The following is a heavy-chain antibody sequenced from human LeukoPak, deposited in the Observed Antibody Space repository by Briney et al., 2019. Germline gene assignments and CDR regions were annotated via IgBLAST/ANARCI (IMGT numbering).Heavy chain of an antibody. Sequence: GRSLRLSCAASGFTFSSYGMHWVRQAPGKGLEWVALISYDGSNEYYADSVRGRFTISRDNSKFTLYMQMNSLRAEDTAVYYCAKEVGSTFYYYYNGMDVWGQGTTVTVSS. CDR2: ISYDGSNE. CDR3: AKEVGSTFYYYYNGMDV. CDR1: GFTFSSYG. J-gene: IGHJ6*02. D-gene: IGHD6-13*01. V-gene: IGHV3-30*18.